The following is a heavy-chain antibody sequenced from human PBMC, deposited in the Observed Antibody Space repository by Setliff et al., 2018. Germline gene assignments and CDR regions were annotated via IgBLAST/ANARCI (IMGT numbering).Heavy chain of an antibody. CDR1: GGFSTHP. CDR3: ASALIRRVAVAGKSQFDY. V-gene: IGHV1-69*05. J-gene: IGHJ4*01. Sequence: GASVKVSCKASGGFSTHPISWVRQVPGQGLEWMGGIIPILGTTDYAQNFQGRVTITTDESTSSAYLEMSNLRSEDTAVYYCASALIRRVAVAGKSQFDYWGQGTLVTVSS. D-gene: IGHD6-19*01. CDR2: IIPILGTT.